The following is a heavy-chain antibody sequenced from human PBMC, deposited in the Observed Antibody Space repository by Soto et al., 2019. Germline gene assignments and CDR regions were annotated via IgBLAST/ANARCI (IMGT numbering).Heavy chain of an antibody. D-gene: IGHD4-17*01. CDR2: ISYDGSDE. J-gene: IGHJ4*02. Sequence: QVQLVESGGGVVQPGRSLRLSCAASGFTVSSHGMHWVRQAPGKGLAWVAFISYDGSDEYYADSVKGRLTISRDNSKSAVYLQMNSLRSEDTAVYFCANVGDYTANPPLDYWGQGTLVTVSS. CDR1: GFTVSSHG. CDR3: ANVGDYTANPPLDY. V-gene: IGHV3-30*18.